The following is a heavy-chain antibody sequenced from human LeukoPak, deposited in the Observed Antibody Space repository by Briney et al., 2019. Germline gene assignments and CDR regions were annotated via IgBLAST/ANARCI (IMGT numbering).Heavy chain of an antibody. CDR1: GFTFSSYA. D-gene: IGHD3-9*01. CDR3: ARDRYDILTGSYYGMDV. V-gene: IGHV3-30-3*01. Sequence: GGSLRLSCAASGFTFSSYAMHWVRQAPGKGLEWVAVISYDGSNKYYAESVKGRFTISRDNSKNTLYLQMNSLRAEDTAVYYCARDRYDILTGSYYGMDVWGQGTTVTVSS. J-gene: IGHJ6*02. CDR2: ISYDGSNK.